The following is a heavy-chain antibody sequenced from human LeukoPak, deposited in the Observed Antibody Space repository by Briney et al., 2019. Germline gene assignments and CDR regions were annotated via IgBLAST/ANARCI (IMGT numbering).Heavy chain of an antibody. Sequence: GGSLRLSCVVPGFTFSSYWMHWVRQAPGKGLVWVSRMNTDGSITTYADSVKGRFTISRDNAKNTLYLQMNSLRAEDTAVYYCARGVGTTNPPEDYWGQGTLVTVSS. CDR2: MNTDGSIT. J-gene: IGHJ4*02. CDR3: ARGVGTTNPPEDY. V-gene: IGHV3-74*01. CDR1: GFTFSSYW. D-gene: IGHD1-26*01.